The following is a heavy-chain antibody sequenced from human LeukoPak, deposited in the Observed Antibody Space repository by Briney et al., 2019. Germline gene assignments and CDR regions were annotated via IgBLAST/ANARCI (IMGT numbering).Heavy chain of an antibody. J-gene: IGHJ6*02. V-gene: IGHV3-23*01. Sequence: GGSVRLSCAASGFTFSSYDMSWVRQAPGKGLEWVSAISDSGGSKYYADTVKSRFTISGDNSKTTPYLQINSLRAEDTAVYYCAKAVYGAGPWDYYGMDVWGQGTTVTVSS. CDR2: ISDSGGSK. CDR3: AKAVYGAGPWDYYGMDV. CDR1: GFTFSSYD. D-gene: IGHD3-10*01.